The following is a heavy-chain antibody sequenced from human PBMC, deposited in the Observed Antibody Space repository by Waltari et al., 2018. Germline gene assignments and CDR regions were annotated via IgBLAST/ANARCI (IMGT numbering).Heavy chain of an antibody. V-gene: IGHV4-39*02. Sequence: AGIRQPPGQGLWMIGTMSYNGATYSSPALKSRVTLSRDTSKNHRSLKLDSVTAADTAVYYCATYIGASIGTAAFDVWGQGTMVTVSS. CDR2: MSYNGAT. D-gene: IGHD5-12*01. J-gene: IGHJ3*01. CDR3: ATYIGASIGTAAFDV.